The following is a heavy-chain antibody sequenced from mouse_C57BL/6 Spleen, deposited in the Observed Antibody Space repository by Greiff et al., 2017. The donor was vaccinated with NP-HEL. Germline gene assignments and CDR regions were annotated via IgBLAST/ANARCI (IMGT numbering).Heavy chain of an antibody. Sequence: EVKLQESGAELVRPGSSVKMSCKTSGYTFTSYGINWVKQRPGQGLEWIGYIYIGNGYTEYNEKFKGKATLTSDTSSSTAYMQLSSLTSEDSAIYFCAISFPTAQATNYYAMDYWGQGTSVTVSS. J-gene: IGHJ4*01. CDR2: IYIGNGYT. CDR3: AISFPTAQATNYYAMDY. V-gene: IGHV1-58*01. CDR1: GYTFTSYG. D-gene: IGHD3-2*02.